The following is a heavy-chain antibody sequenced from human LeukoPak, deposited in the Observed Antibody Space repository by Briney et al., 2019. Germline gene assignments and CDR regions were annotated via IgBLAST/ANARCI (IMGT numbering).Heavy chain of an antibody. V-gene: IGHV1-2*02. CDR1: GYTFTGYY. CDR3: ARGEYDPYYFDY. J-gene: IGHJ4*02. CDR2: INPNSGGT. D-gene: IGHD1-1*01. Sequence: GASVKVSCKASGYTFTGYYMHWVRRAPGQGLEWMGWINPNSGGTSYAQKFQGRVTMTRDTSTSTVYMELSSLRSEDTAVYYCARGEYDPYYFDYWGQGTLVTVSS.